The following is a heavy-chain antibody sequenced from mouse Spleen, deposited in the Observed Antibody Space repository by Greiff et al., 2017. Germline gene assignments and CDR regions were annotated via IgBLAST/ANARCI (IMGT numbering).Heavy chain of an antibody. J-gene: IGHJ3*01. D-gene: IGHD2-2*01. Sequence: EVKLQESGPGLVKPSQSLSLTCSVTGYSITSGYYWNWIRQFPGNKLEWMGYISYDGSNNYNPSLKNRISITRDTSKNQFFLKLNSVTTEDTATYYCARDNYGYPAWFAYWGQGTLVTVSA. CDR1: GYSITSGYY. CDR3: ARDNYGYPAWFAY. V-gene: IGHV3-6*01. CDR2: ISYDGSN.